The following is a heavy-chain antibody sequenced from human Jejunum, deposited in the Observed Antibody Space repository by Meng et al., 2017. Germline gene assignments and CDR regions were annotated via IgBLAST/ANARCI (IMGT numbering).Heavy chain of an antibody. CDR1: GFNLSGDE. CDR2: ISRSGSTI. J-gene: IGHJ1*01. D-gene: IGHD2-15*01. V-gene: IGHV3-48*03. CDR3: AEVTTYSFNLGGFVL. Sequence: GESLKISCAASGFNLSGDEMIWVRQAPGKGLQWVSYISRSGSTIYYADSVKGRFTISRDIATNSLYLQMNSLRIEDTAVYYCAEVTTYSFNLGGFVLWGQGALVTVSS.